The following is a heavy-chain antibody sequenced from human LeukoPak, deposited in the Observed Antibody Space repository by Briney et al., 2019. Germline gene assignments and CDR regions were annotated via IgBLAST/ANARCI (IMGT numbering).Heavy chain of an antibody. CDR1: GFTYSSNW. CDR3: ATSYGSLTGYPMGY. CDR2: IKQDGGER. V-gene: IGHV3-7*05. J-gene: IGHJ4*02. Sequence: PGGSLRLSCAASGFTYSSNWMSWVRQAPGKGLEWVANIKQDGGERYYVDSVKGRFTISRDNAKNSLYLQMNSLRAEDTAVYYCATSYGSLTGYPMGYWGQGTLVTVSS. D-gene: IGHD3-9*01.